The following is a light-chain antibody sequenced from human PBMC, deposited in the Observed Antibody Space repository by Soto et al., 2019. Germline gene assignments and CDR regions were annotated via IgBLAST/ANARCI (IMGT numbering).Light chain of an antibody. CDR1: QSVDIY. Sequence: ETVLTQSPATLSLSPGERATLACRASQSVDIYLAWYQQKPGQAPRLLIYDASNRATGIPARFSGSGSGTDFTLTIISLEPEDFALYYCQQRKYWPPLTFGQGTRLEIK. J-gene: IGKJ5*01. CDR2: DAS. CDR3: QQRKYWPPLT. V-gene: IGKV3-11*01.